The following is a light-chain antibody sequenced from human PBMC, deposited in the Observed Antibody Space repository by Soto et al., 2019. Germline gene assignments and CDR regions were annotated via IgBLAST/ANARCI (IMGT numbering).Light chain of an antibody. Sequence: QSVLTQPPSASGTPGQRVTISCSGSRSNIGDNTVNWYQQLPRTAPKLLIYNINQRPSGVPDRFSGSKSGTSASLAISGLQSEDEATYYCASWDDSLNGFVVFGGGTQLTVL. CDR1: RSNIGDNT. V-gene: IGLV1-44*01. CDR3: ASWDDSLNGFVV. J-gene: IGLJ2*01. CDR2: NIN.